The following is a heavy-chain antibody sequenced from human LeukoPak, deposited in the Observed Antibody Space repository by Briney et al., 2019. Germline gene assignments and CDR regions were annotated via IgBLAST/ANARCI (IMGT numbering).Heavy chain of an antibody. J-gene: IGHJ4*02. CDR2: INQDGSEK. CDR1: GFTFRSYW. Sequence: GGSLRLSCAASGFTFRSYWMSWVRQAPGKGLEWVANINQDGSEKYHVDSVKGRFTISRDNAKNSVYLQMNSLTAEDTAVYYCVRDGGTTGYDLLDYWGQGTLLTVSS. CDR3: VRDGGTTGYDLLDY. V-gene: IGHV3-7*01. D-gene: IGHD5-12*01.